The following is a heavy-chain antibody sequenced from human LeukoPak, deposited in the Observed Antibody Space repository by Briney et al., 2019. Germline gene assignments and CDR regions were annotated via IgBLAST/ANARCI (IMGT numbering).Heavy chain of an antibody. CDR3: ARRQYSGYDFDF. CDR1: GYTFTNYW. V-gene: IGHV5-10-1*01. Sequence: GESLKISCKGSGYTFTNYWISWVRQMPGKGLEWMGRIDPSDSYTNYSPSFQGHVTISADKSISTAYLQWNTLEASDTAMYYCARRQYSGYDFDFWGQGTLVTVSS. CDR2: IDPSDSYT. J-gene: IGHJ4*02. D-gene: IGHD5-12*01.